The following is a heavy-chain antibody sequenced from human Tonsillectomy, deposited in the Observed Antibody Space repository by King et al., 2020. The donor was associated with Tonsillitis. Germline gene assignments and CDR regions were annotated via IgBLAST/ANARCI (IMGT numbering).Heavy chain of an antibody. Sequence: VQLVESGGGVVRPGGSLRLSCAASGFSFDDYGMSWVRQAPGKRLEWVSGINWNGYRTGYADSVKGRFTISRDNAKNSVYVQMNSLRAEDTALYHWARVSGWFGDVVPWYFDLWGRGTLVTVSS. V-gene: IGHV3-20*01. J-gene: IGHJ2*01. CDR2: INWNGYRT. CDR1: GFSFDDYG. D-gene: IGHD2-2*01. CDR3: ARVSGWFGDVVPWYFDL.